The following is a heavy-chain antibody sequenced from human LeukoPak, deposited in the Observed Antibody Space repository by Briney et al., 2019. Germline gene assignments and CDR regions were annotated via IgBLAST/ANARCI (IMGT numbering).Heavy chain of an antibody. J-gene: IGHJ6*03. V-gene: IGHV3-21*01. CDR3: ARDAKGDFWSGYYLYMDV. CDR1: GFTFSSYS. D-gene: IGHD3-3*01. Sequence: PGGSLRLSCAASGFTFSSYSMNWVRQAPGKGLEWVSSISSSSSYIYYADSVKGRFTISRDNAKNSLYLQMNSLRAEDTAVYYCARDAKGDFWSGYYLYMDVWGKGTTVTVSS. CDR2: ISSSSSYI.